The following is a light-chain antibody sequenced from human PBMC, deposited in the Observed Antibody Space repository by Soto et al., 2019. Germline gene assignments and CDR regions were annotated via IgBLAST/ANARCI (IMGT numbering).Light chain of an antibody. Sequence: QSALTQPPSASGSPGQSVTISCTGTSSDVGGYNYVSWYQQHPGKAPKLMIYEVSKRPAGVPDRLSGSKSGNTASLTVSGLQAEDEADYYCSSYAGSNNVVFGGGTTLTVL. J-gene: IGLJ2*01. CDR2: EVS. CDR3: SSYAGSNNVV. CDR1: SSDVGGYNY. V-gene: IGLV2-8*01.